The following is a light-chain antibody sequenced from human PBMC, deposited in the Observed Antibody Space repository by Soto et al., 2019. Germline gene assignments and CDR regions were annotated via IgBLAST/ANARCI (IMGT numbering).Light chain of an antibody. V-gene: IGKV3-20*01. J-gene: IGKJ1*01. CDR1: QSVSSN. CDR2: GAS. CDR3: QQYVSSPWA. Sequence: EIVMTQSPATLSVSLGERATLSCRASQSVSSNLAWYQLKPGQAPRLLIYGASRRATGIPDRFTGSGSGTDFTLTISRLEPEDFAVYYCQQYVSSPWAFGQGTKVDIK.